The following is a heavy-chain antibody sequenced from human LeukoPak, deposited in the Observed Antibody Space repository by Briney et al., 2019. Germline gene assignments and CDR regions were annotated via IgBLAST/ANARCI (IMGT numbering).Heavy chain of an antibody. D-gene: IGHD3-10*01. CDR2: IRYDGSNK. CDR3: AKDRGYYGSGSRTGFDP. CDR1: GFTFSSYG. Sequence: GGSLRLSCAASGFTFSSYGMHWVRQAPGKGLEWVAFIRYDGSNKYYADSVKGRFTISRDNSKNTLYLQMNSLRAEDTAVYYCAKDRGYYGSGSRTGFDPWGQGTLVTVSS. J-gene: IGHJ5*02. V-gene: IGHV3-30*02.